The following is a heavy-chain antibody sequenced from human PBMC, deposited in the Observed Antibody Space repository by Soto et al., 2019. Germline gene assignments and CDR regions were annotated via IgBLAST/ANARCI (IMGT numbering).Heavy chain of an antibody. CDR1: GGSFSGYY. D-gene: IGHD4-17*01. Sequence: QVQLQQWGAGLLKPSETLSLTCAVYGGSFSGYYWSWIRQPPGKGLEWIGEINHSGSTNYNPSLKSRVTISVDTSKNQFSLKLSSVTAADTAVYYCARGRSSHGATVTTATTTSLDYWGQGTLVTVSS. CDR3: ARGRSSHGATVTTATTTSLDY. CDR2: INHSGST. V-gene: IGHV4-34*01. J-gene: IGHJ4*02.